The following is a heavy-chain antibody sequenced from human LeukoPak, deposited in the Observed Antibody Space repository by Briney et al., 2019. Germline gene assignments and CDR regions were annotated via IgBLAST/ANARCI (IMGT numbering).Heavy chain of an antibody. V-gene: IGHV4-31*03. CDR1: GGSISSGGYY. CDR2: IYYSGST. CDR3: ARQHPRSYYYDSSGTHLDY. D-gene: IGHD3-22*01. Sequence: PSETLSLTCTVSGGSISSGGYYWSWIRQHPGKGLEWIGYIYYSGSTYYNPSLKGRVTISVDTSKNQFSLKLSSVTAADTAVYYCARQHPRSYYYDSSGTHLDYWGQGTLVTVSS. J-gene: IGHJ4*02.